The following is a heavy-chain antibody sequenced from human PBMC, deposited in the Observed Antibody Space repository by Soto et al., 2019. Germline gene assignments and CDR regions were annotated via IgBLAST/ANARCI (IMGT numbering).Heavy chain of an antibody. D-gene: IGHD3-10*01. CDR2: IIPILGIA. J-gene: IGHJ6*03. CDR3: ARGTPGFATGRGYYYYMDV. Sequence: SVKVSCKASGGTFSSYTISWVRQAPGQGLEWMGRIIPILGIANYAQKFQGRVTITADKSTSTAYMELSSLRSEDTAVYYCARGTPGFATGRGYYYYMDVWGKGTTVTVSS. CDR1: GGTFSSYT. V-gene: IGHV1-69*02.